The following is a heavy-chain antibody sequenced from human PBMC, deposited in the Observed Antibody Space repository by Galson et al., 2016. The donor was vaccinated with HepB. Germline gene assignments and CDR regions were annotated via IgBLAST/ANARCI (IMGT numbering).Heavy chain of an antibody. J-gene: IGHJ3*02. CDR1: GFSVSSYY. CDR3: ARVGTRWDRAFDI. V-gene: IGHV3-53*01. Sequence: SLRLSCAASGFSVSSYYMNWVRQAPGKGLKWVSVIYSSGITYYANSVKGRFTISRDTADNTLVLQMNSLRAEDTAVYFCARVGTRWDRAFDIWGQGAMVTVSS. CDR2: IYSSGIT. D-gene: IGHD1-7*01.